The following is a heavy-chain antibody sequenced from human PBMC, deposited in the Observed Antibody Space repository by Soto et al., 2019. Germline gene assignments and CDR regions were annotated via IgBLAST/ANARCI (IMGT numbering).Heavy chain of an antibody. CDR3: ARPLRGLKYYYYGMDV. J-gene: IGHJ6*02. V-gene: IGHV1-69*06. CDR2: IIPIFGTA. Sequence: SVKVSCKASGGTFSSYAISWVRQAPGQGLEWMGGIIPIFGTANYAQKFQGRVTMTADKSTSTAYMELSSLRSEDTAVYYCARPLRGLKYYYYGMDVWGQGTTVTVSS. D-gene: IGHD2-15*01. CDR1: GGTFSSYA.